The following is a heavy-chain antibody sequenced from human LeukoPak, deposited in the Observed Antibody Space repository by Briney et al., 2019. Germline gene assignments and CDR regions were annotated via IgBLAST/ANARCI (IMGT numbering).Heavy chain of an antibody. CDR3: ARVPDYGGIDY. J-gene: IGHJ4*02. V-gene: IGHV4-30-4*01. CDR2: IYYSGST. CDR1: GGSISSGDYY. Sequence: SQTLSLTCTVSGGSISSGDYYWSWIRQPLGKGLEWIGYIYYSGSTYYNPSLKSRVTISVDTSKNQFSLKLSSVTAADTAVYYCARVPDYGGIDYWGQGTLVTVSS. D-gene: IGHD4-23*01.